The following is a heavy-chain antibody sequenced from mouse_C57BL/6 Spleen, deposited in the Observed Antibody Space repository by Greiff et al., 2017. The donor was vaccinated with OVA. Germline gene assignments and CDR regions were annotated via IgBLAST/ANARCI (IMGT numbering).Heavy chain of an antibody. V-gene: IGHV1-85*01. Sequence: QVQLQQSGPELVKPGASVKMSCKASGYTFTSYDINWVKQRPGQGLEWIGWIYPRDGSTKYNEKFKGKATLTVDTSSSTAYMELHSLTSEDSAVYFCARGDQPKHGSSYWFAYWGQGTLVTVSA. CDR2: IYPRDGST. CDR1: GYTFTSYD. CDR3: ARGDQPKHGSSYWFAY. J-gene: IGHJ3*01. D-gene: IGHD1-1*01.